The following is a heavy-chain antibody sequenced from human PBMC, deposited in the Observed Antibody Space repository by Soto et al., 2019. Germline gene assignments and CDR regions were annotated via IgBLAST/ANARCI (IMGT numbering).Heavy chain of an antibody. D-gene: IGHD2-2*01. Sequence: EVQLLEYGGGLVQPGGSLRLPCAASGFTFSDYAMSWVRQAPGKGLEWVSTVSASASNTHYADSVKGRFTISRDNSKNTLFLQMDSLRAEDTALYYCANVPIWCGSSRCYTEGFDYWGQGTLVIVSS. CDR1: GFTFSDYA. CDR2: VSASASNT. V-gene: IGHV3-23*01. CDR3: ANVPIWCGSSRCYTEGFDY. J-gene: IGHJ4*02.